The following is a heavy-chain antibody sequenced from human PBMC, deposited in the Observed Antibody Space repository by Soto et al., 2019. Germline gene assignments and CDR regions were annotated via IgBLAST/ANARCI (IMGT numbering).Heavy chain of an antibody. CDR3: ALGVGSGSYYNQYNWFDP. D-gene: IGHD3-10*01. CDR2: INVYNGNT. V-gene: IGHV1-18*01. Sequence: ASVKVSCKASGYTFTNYGISWVRQAPGEGLEGMGWINVYNGNTKYAQKVQGSVTMTTDTSPGTAYMELRSLRSDDTAVYYCALGVGSGSYYNQYNWFDPWGQGTLVTVSS. CDR1: GYTFTNYG. J-gene: IGHJ5*02.